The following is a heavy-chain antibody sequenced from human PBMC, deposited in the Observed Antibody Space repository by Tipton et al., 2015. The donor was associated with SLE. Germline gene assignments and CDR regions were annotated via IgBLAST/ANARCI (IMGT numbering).Heavy chain of an antibody. CDR1: GGSVSSSSKY. V-gene: IGHV4-39*07. J-gene: IGHJ2*01. CDR2: IYTNENT. Sequence: LRLSCTVSGGSVSSSSKYWAWIRQPPGKGLEWIGSIYTNENTNYNPSLKSRVTMSVDTSKNHFSPKLISVTAADTAVYYCAREFLNPVTTVHYYFDLWGRGTLVTVSS. D-gene: IGHD4-11*01. CDR3: AREFLNPVTTVHYYFDL.